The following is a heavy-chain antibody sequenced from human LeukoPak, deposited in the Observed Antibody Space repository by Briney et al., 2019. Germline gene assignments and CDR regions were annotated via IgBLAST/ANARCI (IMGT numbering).Heavy chain of an antibody. CDR3: ATAGYYRFDN. Sequence: GGSLRLSCADSGFTLRSYWMHWVRQVPWKGLVWVSRINTDGSTTSYADSVKGRFTISRDNAKNTLYLQMNSLRAEDTAVYYCATAGYYRFDNWGQGTLVTVSS. CDR2: INTDGSTT. D-gene: IGHD3-16*01. J-gene: IGHJ4*02. CDR1: GFTLRSYW. V-gene: IGHV3-74*01.